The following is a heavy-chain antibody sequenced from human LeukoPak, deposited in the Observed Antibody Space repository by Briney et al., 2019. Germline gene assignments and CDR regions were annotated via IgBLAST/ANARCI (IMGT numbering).Heavy chain of an antibody. CDR3: AGGTDFWSGYSFDS. CDR1: GFTVCDNY. Sequence: GGSLRLSCAASGFTVCDNYMTWVRQAPGKGLEWVSLIYSGGTTEYSDSVKGRFSISRDISKNTLSLQLSSLRAEDTAVYYCAGGTDFWSGYSFDSWGQGTLVTVSS. V-gene: IGHV3-53*01. D-gene: IGHD3-3*01. J-gene: IGHJ4*02. CDR2: IYSGGTT.